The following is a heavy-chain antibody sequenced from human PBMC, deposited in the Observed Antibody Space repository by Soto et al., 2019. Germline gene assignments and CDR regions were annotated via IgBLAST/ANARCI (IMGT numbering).Heavy chain of an antibody. CDR3: AKDYYLYSSSWYRCSDY. V-gene: IGHV3-23*01. D-gene: IGHD6-13*01. CDR2: ISGSGGST. J-gene: IGHJ4*02. Sequence: GGSLRLSCAASGFTFSSYAMSWVRQAPGKGLEWVSAISGSGGSTYYADSVKGRFTISRDNSKNTLYLQMNSLRAEDTAVYYCAKDYYLYSSSWYRCSDYWGQGTLVTVSS. CDR1: GFTFSSYA.